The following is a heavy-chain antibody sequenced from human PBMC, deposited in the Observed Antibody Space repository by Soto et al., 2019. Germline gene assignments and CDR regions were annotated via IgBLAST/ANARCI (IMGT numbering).Heavy chain of an antibody. J-gene: IGHJ6*02. CDR3: AMGGLLWFGELLNYYYYGMDV. V-gene: IGHV3-21*01. CDR2: ISSSSSYI. CDR1: GFTFSSYS. Sequence: LRLSCAASGFTFSSYSMNWVRQAPGKGLEWVSSISSSSSYIYYADSVKGRFTISRDNAKNSLYLQMNSLRAEDTAVYYCAMGGLLWFGELLNYYYYGMDVWGQGTTVTVSS. D-gene: IGHD3-10*01.